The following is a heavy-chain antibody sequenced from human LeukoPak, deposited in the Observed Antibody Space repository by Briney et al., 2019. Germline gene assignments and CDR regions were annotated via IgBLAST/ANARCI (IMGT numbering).Heavy chain of an antibody. CDR3: ARAYDFWSGPVGNWFDP. CDR1: GYSFTSYG. V-gene: IGHV1-18*01. D-gene: IGHD3-3*01. Sequence: GASVKVSCKASGYSFTSYGFSWVRQAPGQGLEWMGWISGYNGNTNYAQRLQGRVTMTTDTSTSTAYMELRSLRSDDTAVYYCARAYDFWSGPVGNWFDPWGQGTLVTVSS. J-gene: IGHJ5*02. CDR2: ISGYNGNT.